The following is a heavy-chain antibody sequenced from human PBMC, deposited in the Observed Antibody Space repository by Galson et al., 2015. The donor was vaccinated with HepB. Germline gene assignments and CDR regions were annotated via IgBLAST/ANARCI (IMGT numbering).Heavy chain of an antibody. J-gene: IGHJ3*02. CDR3: ARALGQQGRKWVPRHDAFDI. V-gene: IGHV4-34*01. Sequence: ETLSLTCAVYGGSFSGYYWSWIRQPPGKGLEWIGEINHSGSTNYNPSLRSRVTISVDTSRNQFSLKLSSVTAADTAMYYCARALGQQGRKWVPRHDAFDIWGQGTMVTVSS. D-gene: IGHD1-26*01. CDR2: INHSGST. CDR1: GGSFSGYY.